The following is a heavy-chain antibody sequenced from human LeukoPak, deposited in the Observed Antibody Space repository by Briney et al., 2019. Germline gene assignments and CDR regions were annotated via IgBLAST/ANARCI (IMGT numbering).Heavy chain of an antibody. Sequence: ASVKVSCKASGYTFPSYFMHWVRQAPGQGLEWMGIINPTGGSTTYAQKFQGRVTMTRNTSISTAYMELSSLRSEDTAVYYCARATNYDFSSGYYITSYYYYGMDVWGQGTTVTVSS. J-gene: IGHJ6*02. V-gene: IGHV1-46*01. CDR2: INPTGGST. CDR3: ARATNYDFSSGYYITSYYYYGMDV. D-gene: IGHD3-3*01. CDR1: GYTFPSYF.